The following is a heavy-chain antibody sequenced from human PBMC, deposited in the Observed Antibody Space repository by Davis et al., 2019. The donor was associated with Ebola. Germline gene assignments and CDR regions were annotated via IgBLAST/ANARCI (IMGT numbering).Heavy chain of an antibody. CDR3: ARRSSSWQRFDP. V-gene: IGHV4-39*02. D-gene: IGHD6-13*01. CDR1: GGSISSSNYY. Sequence: MPSETLSLTCTVSGGSISSSNYYWVWISQPPGKGLEWIGSIYYSGSTYYNPSLKSRVTISVDTSKNHFSLKLSSVTAADTAAYYCARRSSSWQRFDPWGQGTLVTVSS. J-gene: IGHJ5*02. CDR2: IYYSGST.